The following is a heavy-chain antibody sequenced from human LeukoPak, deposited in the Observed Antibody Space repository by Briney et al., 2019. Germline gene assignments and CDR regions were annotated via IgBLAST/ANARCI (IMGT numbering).Heavy chain of an antibody. J-gene: IGHJ4*02. CDR1: GFTFSSYG. CDR3: AKVTDYYGSGSPSGFDY. D-gene: IGHD3-10*01. CDR2: ISGSGHRT. Sequence: GGSLRLSCAASGFTFSSYGVSWVRQAPGKGLEWVSGISGSGHRTYYADSVKGRFTISRDNSKNTLYLQMNSLRAEDTAVYYCAKVTDYYGSGSPSGFDYWGQGTLVTVSS. V-gene: IGHV3-23*01.